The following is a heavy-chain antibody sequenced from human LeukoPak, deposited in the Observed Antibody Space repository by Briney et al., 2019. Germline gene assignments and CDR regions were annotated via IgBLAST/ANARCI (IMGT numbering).Heavy chain of an antibody. CDR1: GFTFSNFW. V-gene: IGHV3-7*01. CDR3: ARVKSLPASRNSSLGIDY. J-gene: IGHJ4*02. D-gene: IGHD1-26*01. Sequence: PGGSLRLSCTASGFTFSNFWMGWVRQAPGKGLEWVANIKQDETEKFYLGSVKGRFTISRDNAKNSLYLQMNSLRAEESAKYYCARVKSLPASRNSSLGIDYWGQGTLVTVSS. CDR2: IKQDETEK.